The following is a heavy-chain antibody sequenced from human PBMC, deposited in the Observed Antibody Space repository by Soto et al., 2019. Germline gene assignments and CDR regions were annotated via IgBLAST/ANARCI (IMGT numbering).Heavy chain of an antibody. CDR2: INPNSGGT. CDR1: GYTFTGYY. Sequence: ASVKVSCKASGYTFTGYYMHWVRQAPGQGLEWMGWINPNSGGTNYAQKFQGRVTMTRDTSISTAYMELSGLRSDDTAVYYCARDTFTIQSLYGMDVWGQATPVTVSS. V-gene: IGHV1-2*02. CDR3: ARDTFTIQSLYGMDV. J-gene: IGHJ6*02. D-gene: IGHD3-3*01.